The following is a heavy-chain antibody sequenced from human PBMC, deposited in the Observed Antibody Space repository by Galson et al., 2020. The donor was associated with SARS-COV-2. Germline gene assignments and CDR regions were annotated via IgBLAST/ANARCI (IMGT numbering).Heavy chain of an antibody. V-gene: IGHV3-49*03. CDR1: GFTFGDYA. Sequence: GESLKISCTASGFTFGDYAMSWFRQAPGKGLEWVGFIRSKAYGGTTEYAASVKGRFTISRDDSKSIAYLQMNSLKTEDTAVYYCTRDQGFGELPDYWGQGTLVTVSS. J-gene: IGHJ4*02. CDR2: IRSKAYGGTT. D-gene: IGHD3-10*01. CDR3: TRDQGFGELPDY.